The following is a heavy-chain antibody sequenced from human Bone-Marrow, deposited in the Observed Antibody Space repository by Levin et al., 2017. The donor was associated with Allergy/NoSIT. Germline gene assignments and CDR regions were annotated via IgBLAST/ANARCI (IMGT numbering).Heavy chain of an antibody. J-gene: IGHJ5*02. V-gene: IGHV3-64D*06. CDR3: AKGGMVIATNWFDP. CDR2: ISDNGGST. CDR1: GFTFSSHA. Sequence: GEFLKISCSASGFTFSSHAMHWVRQAPGKGLEYISAISDNGGSTYYADSVKGRFTISRDNSKNKLYLQMSSLRAEDTAVYYCAKGGMVIATNWFDPWGQGTLVTVSS. D-gene: IGHD2/OR15-2a*01.